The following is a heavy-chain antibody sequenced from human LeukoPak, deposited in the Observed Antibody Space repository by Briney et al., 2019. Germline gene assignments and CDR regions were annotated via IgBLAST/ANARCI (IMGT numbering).Heavy chain of an antibody. CDR3: ARSRRRDGYNFDY. CDR1: GGSISSGSYY. D-gene: IGHD5-24*01. V-gene: IGHV4-61*02. Sequence: PSQTLSLTCTVSGGSISSGSYYWSRIRQPAGKGLEWIGRIYTSGSTNYNPSLKSRVTISVDSSKNQFSLKLRSVTAADTAVYYCARSRRRDGYNFDYWGQGTLVTVSS. J-gene: IGHJ4*02. CDR2: IYTSGST.